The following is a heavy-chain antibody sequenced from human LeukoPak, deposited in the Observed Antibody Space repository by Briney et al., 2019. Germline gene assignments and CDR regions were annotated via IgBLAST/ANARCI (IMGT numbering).Heavy chain of an antibody. J-gene: IGHJ4*02. CDR3: VYSGDYEKGY. V-gene: IGHV3-21*01. CDR1: GFTLSSYS. Sequence: GGSLRLSCAASGFTLSSYSMSWVRQAPGKGLEWVSSISTSSSYIYYADSVKGRFTISRDNAKNSLYLQMNSLRAEDTAVYYCVYSGDYEKGYWGQGTLVTVSS. CDR2: ISTSSSYI. D-gene: IGHD4-17*01.